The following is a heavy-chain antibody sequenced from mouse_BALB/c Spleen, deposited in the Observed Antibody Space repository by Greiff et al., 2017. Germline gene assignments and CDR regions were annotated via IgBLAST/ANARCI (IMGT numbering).Heavy chain of an antibody. D-gene: IGHD2-14*01. Sequence: EVKLMESGGGLVKPGGSLKLSCAASGFTFSDYYMYWVRQTPEKRLEWVATISDGGSYTYYPDSVKGRFTISRDNAKNNLYLQMSSLKSEDTAMYYCATGYRSFAYWGQGTLVTVSA. V-gene: IGHV5-4*02. CDR1: GFTFSDYY. CDR3: ATGYRSFAY. CDR2: ISDGGSYT. J-gene: IGHJ3*01.